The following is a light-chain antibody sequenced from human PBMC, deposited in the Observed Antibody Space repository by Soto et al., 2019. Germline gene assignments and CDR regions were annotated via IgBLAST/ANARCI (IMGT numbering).Light chain of an antibody. Sequence: DIQMTPSPSTLSASVVDRVTITGRASQSIDRWLAWYQQKPGKAPKLLIYKASTLKSGVPSRFSGSGSGTEFTLTISSLQPDDFATYYCQHYNSYSEAFGQGTKV. CDR1: QSIDRW. CDR3: QHYNSYSEA. J-gene: IGKJ1*01. CDR2: KAS. V-gene: IGKV1-5*03.